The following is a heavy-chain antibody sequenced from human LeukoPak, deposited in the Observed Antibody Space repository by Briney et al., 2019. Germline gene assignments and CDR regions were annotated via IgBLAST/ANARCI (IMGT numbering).Heavy chain of an antibody. D-gene: IGHD2-21*02. CDR1: GYKFSNYW. CDR3: ARRPTANFDF. V-gene: IGHV5-51*01. CDR2: IYPDDSDA. J-gene: IGHJ4*02. Sequence: GGSLKISCKASGYKFSNYWIAWVRQMPGKGLEWMGTIYPDDSDARYSPSFQGQVTLSVDKSVTTAYLQWSSLKASDTAIYYCARRPTANFDFWGQGTLVTVSS.